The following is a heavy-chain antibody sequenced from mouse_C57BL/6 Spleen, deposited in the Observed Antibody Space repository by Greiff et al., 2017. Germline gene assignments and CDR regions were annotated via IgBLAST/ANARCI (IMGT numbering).Heavy chain of an antibody. CDR3: TSKGGQLRSRGYFDY. V-gene: IGHV1-15*01. J-gene: IGHJ2*01. D-gene: IGHD3-2*02. CDR2: IDPETGGT. CDR1: GYTFTDYE. Sequence: QVQLQQSGAELVRPGASVTLSCKASGYTFTDYEMHWVKQTPVHGLEWIGAIDPETGGTAYNQKFKGKAILTADKSSSTAYMELRSLTSEDSAVYYCTSKGGQLRSRGYFDYWGQGTTLTVSS.